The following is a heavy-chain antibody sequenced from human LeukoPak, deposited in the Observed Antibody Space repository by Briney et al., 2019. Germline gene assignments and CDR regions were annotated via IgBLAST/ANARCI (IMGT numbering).Heavy chain of an antibody. D-gene: IGHD5-12*01. Sequence: AGESLRLSCAASGFTFSSYAMSWVRQAPGKGLEWVSAISGSGGSTYYADSVKGRFTISRDNSKNTLYLQMDSLRAEDTAVYYCAKDSLVATSPFDYWGQGTLVTVSS. CDR1: GFTFSSYA. CDR3: AKDSLVATSPFDY. J-gene: IGHJ4*02. V-gene: IGHV3-23*01. CDR2: ISGSGGST.